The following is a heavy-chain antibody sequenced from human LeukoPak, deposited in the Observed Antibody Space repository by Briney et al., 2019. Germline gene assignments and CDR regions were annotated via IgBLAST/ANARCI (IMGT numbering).Heavy chain of an antibody. J-gene: IGHJ4*02. V-gene: IGHV4-59*08. CDR3: ARHTERGQQLAD. D-gene: IGHD6-13*01. Sequence: SETLSLTCTVSGDSISRYYWSWIRQPPGKGLECIGYIYYTGTTNYNPSLKGRVTMSVDTSKNQFSLRLKSVTAADTAVYYCARHTERGQQLADWGQGILVTVAS. CDR2: IYYTGTT. CDR1: GDSISRYY.